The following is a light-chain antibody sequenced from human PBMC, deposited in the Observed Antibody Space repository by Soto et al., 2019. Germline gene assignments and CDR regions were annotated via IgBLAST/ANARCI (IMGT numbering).Light chain of an antibody. CDR2: EGS. V-gene: IGLV2-23*01. Sequence: QSALTQPASVSGSPGQSITISCTGTSSDVGSYNLVSWYQQYPGKAPKLMIYEGSKRPSGVSNRFSGSKSDNTASLTISGLQAEDEADYYCCSYAGETTLVFGGGTKLTVL. CDR3: CSYAGETTLV. CDR1: SSDVGSYNL. J-gene: IGLJ2*01.